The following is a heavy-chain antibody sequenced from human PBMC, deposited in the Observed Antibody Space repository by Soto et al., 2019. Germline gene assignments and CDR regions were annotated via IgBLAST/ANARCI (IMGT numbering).Heavy chain of an antibody. J-gene: IGHJ4*02. V-gene: IGHV3-30*18. CDR2: ISYDGSNK. CDR1: GFTFSSYG. Sequence: PGGSLRLSCAASGFTFSSYGMHWVRQAPGKGLEWVAVISYDGSNKYYADSVKGRFTISRDNSKNTLYLQMNSLRAEDTAVYYCAKDKLAVAVAAPFDYWGQGTLVTVS. CDR3: AKDKLAVAVAAPFDY. D-gene: IGHD6-19*01.